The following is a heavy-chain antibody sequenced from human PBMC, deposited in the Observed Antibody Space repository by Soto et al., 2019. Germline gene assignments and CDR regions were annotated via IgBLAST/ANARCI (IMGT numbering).Heavy chain of an antibody. Sequence: GGSLRLSCAASGFTFSSYAMSWVRQAPGKGLEWVSAISGSGGSTYYAVSVKGRFTISRDNSKNTLYLQMNSLRAEDTAVYYCAKGFLGYCSGGSCYRHCYYMDVWGKGTTVTVSS. CDR1: GFTFSSYA. V-gene: IGHV3-23*01. CDR2: ISGSGGST. J-gene: IGHJ6*03. D-gene: IGHD2-15*01. CDR3: AKGFLGYCSGGSCYRHCYYMDV.